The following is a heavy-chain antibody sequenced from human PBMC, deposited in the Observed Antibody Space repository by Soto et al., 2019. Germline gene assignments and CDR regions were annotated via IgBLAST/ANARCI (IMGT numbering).Heavy chain of an antibody. CDR1: GYSFTSYW. J-gene: IGHJ4*02. D-gene: IGHD4-17*01. V-gene: IGHV5-51*01. CDR3: ARFLDYGGNSGSFDY. CDR2: IYPGDSDT. Sequence: GESLKISCKGSGYSFTSYWIGWVRQMPGKGLEWMGIIYPGDSDTRYSPSFQGQVTISADKSISTAYLQWSSLKASDTAMYYCARFLDYGGNSGSFDYWGQGTLVTVSS.